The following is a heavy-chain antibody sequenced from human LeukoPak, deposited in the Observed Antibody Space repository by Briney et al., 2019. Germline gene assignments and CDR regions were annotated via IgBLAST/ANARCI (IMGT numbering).Heavy chain of an antibody. D-gene: IGHD3-3*01. Sequence: GASVKVSCKASGYTFTSYYMHWVRQAPGQGLEWMGIINPSGGSTSYAQKFQGRVTMTRDMSTSTAYMELSSLRSEDTAVCYCATDRTTTKYDFWSGYYNCWGQGTLVTVSS. J-gene: IGHJ4*02. CDR3: ATDRTTTKYDFWSGYYNC. CDR1: GYTFTSYY. CDR2: INPSGGST. V-gene: IGHV1-46*01.